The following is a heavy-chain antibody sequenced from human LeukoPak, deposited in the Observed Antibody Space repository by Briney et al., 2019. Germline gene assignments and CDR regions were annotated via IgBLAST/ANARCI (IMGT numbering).Heavy chain of an antibody. Sequence: PSQTLSLTCTVSGGSISSGSYYWSWIRQPAGKGLEWIGRIYTSGSTNYNPSLKSRVTISVDTSKNQFSLKLSSVTAADTAVYYCARARKKGSITGTDWFDPWGQGTLVTVSS. CDR3: ARARKKGSITGTDWFDP. D-gene: IGHD1-20*01. V-gene: IGHV4-61*02. CDR1: GGSISSGSYY. CDR2: IYTSGST. J-gene: IGHJ5*02.